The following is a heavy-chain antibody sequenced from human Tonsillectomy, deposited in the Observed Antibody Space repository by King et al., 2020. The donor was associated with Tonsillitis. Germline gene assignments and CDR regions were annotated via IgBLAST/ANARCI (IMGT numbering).Heavy chain of an antibody. V-gene: IGHV4-30-2*01. J-gene: IGHJ2*01. CDR2: IYHSGST. CDR3: ARDSGSYYRLNWYFDL. D-gene: IGHD1-26*01. Sequence: QLQESGSGLVKPSQTLSLTCAVSGGSISSGCYSWSWIRQPPGKGLEWIGYIYHSGSTYYNPSLKSRVTISVDRSKNQFSLKLSSVTAADTAVYYCARDSGSYYRLNWYFDLWGRGTLVTVSS. CDR1: GGSISSGCYS.